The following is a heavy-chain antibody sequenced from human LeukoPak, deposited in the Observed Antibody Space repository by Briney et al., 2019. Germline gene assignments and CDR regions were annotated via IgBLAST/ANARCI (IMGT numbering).Heavy chain of an antibody. Sequence: PSETLSLTCTVSGGSISNSNYYWGWVRQPPGKGLEWIGTIYYSGNTYYTLSLKSRVTISVDTSKNQFSLRLSSVTAADTAVYFCMRHEEEDGYNAKPFDFWGQGTLVTVSS. CDR2: IYYSGNT. J-gene: IGHJ4*02. CDR3: MRHEEEDGYNAKPFDF. V-gene: IGHV4-39*01. CDR1: GGSISNSNYY. D-gene: IGHD5-24*01.